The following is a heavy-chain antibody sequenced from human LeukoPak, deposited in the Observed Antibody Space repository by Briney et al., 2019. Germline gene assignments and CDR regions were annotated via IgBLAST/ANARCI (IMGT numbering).Heavy chain of an antibody. J-gene: IGHJ4*02. CDR3: ARDAHYYDSSGYATSVFDY. D-gene: IGHD3-22*01. CDR2: IYNTGSA. Sequence: SQTLSLTCAVSGGSISSGTHYWNWIRQHPGQGLEWIGHIYNTGSAYYNPSLMSRVSISIDTSENQLSLKLSSVTAADTAVYYCARDAHYYDSSGYATSVFDYWGQGTLVTVSS. CDR1: GGSISSGTHY. V-gene: IGHV4-31*11.